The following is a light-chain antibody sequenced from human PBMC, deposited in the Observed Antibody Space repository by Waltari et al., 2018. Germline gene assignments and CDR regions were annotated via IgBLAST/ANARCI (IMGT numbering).Light chain of an antibody. V-gene: IGLV1-47*01. CDR2: RNN. J-gene: IGLJ3*02. CDR3: LLYYGGAGV. CDR1: SSNIVNNF. Sequence: QSVLTQPPSASGIPGQRVTISCSGSSSNIVNNFVYWYQQLPGTAPKLLIYRNNQRPAGVPDRFSGSLLGGKAALTLSGVQPEDEAEYYCLLYYGGAGVFGGGTKLTVL.